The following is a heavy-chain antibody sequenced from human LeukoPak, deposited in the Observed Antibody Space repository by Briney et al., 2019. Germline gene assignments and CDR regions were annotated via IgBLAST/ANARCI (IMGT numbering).Heavy chain of an antibody. D-gene: IGHD6-13*01. CDR1: GFTFSIYA. V-gene: IGHV3-23*01. CDR2: ISGSGGST. Sequence: GGSLRLSCAASGFTFSIYAMSWVRQAPGKGLEWVSAISGSGGSTYYADSVKGRFTISRDNSKNTLYLQMNSLRAEDTAVYYCAKVGSSWYIYTYYFDYWGQGTLVTVSS. J-gene: IGHJ4*02. CDR3: AKVGSSWYIYTYYFDY.